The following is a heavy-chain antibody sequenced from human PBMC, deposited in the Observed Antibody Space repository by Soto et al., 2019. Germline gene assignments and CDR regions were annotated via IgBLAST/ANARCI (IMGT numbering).Heavy chain of an antibody. CDR1: GFTFSSYA. D-gene: IGHD2-2*01. J-gene: IGHJ5*02. V-gene: IGHV3-30-3*01. Sequence: QVQLVESGGGVVQPGRSLRLSCAASGFTFSSYAMHWVRQAPGKGLEWVAVISYDGSNKYYADSVKGRFTISRDNSKNTLYLQMNSLRAEDTAVYYCARVDIVLVRAGGFDPWGQGTLVTVSS. CDR3: ARVDIVLVRAGGFDP. CDR2: ISYDGSNK.